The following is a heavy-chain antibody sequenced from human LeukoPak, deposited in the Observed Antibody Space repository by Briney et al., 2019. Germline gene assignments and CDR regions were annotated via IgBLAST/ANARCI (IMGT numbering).Heavy chain of an antibody. CDR1: GGSISSYY. J-gene: IGHJ4*02. Sequence: PSQTLSLTCTVSGGSISSYYWSWIRQPPGKWLEWSGYIYYNGNTNYNPSLKSRVTISVDTSKNQLSLKLSSVTAADTAVYFCARQNPAASGQGLDYWGQGTLVTVSS. D-gene: IGHD6-13*01. CDR3: ARQNPAASGQGLDY. CDR2: IYYNGNT. V-gene: IGHV4-59*01.